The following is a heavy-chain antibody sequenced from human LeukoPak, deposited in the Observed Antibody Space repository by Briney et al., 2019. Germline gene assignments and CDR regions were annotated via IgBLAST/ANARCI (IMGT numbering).Heavy chain of an antibody. CDR3: ARVPHGETIFGVVLYWFDP. D-gene: IGHD3-3*01. V-gene: IGHV4-38-2*02. CDR2: IYHSGSA. CDR1: SYSISSGYY. Sequence: SETLSLTCTVSSYSISSGYYWGWIRQPPGKGLEWIGSIYHSGSAYYNPSLKSRVTISIDTSKNQFSLKLNSVTTADTAVYYCARVPHGETIFGVVLYWFDPWGQGTLVTVSS. J-gene: IGHJ5*02.